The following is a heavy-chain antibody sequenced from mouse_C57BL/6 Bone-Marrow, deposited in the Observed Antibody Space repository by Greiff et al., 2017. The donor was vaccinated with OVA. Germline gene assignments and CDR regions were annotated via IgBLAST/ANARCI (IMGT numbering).Heavy chain of an antibody. CDR3: TFTTVVATDYAMDY. CDR1: GFNIKDDY. V-gene: IGHV14-4*01. Sequence: VQLQQPGAELVRPGASVKLSCTASGFNIKDDYMHWVKQRPEQGLEWIGWIDPENGDTEYASKFQGKATITADTSSNTAYLQLSSLTSEDTAVYYCTFTTVVATDYAMDYWGQGTSVTVSS. D-gene: IGHD1-1*01. CDR2: IDPENGDT. J-gene: IGHJ4*01.